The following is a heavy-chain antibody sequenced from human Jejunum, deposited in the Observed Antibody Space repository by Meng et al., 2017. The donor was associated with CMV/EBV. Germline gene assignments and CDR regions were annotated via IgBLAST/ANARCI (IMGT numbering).Heavy chain of an antibody. CDR3: ARAGSYRFDY. V-gene: IGHV3-74*01. J-gene: IGHJ4*01. CDR1: GFPFSSYW. Sequence: GPLVGSGGGLVQPGGSLRLSCAASGFPFSSYWIHWVRQAPGKGLVWVSRINTDGSTINYADSVKGRFTISRDDAKNTLYLQMNSLTAEDTAVYYCARAGSYRFDYWGHGTLVTASS. CDR2: INTDGSTI. D-gene: IGHD3-10*01.